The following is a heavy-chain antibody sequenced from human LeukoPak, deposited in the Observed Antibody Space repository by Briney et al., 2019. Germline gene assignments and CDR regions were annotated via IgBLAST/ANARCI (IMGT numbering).Heavy chain of an antibody. Sequence: SQTLSLTCAISGDSVSSNRAAWNWIRESPSRGLEWLGRTYYRSKWYTDSAVSVKSRITISADTSKNQFSLQLNSVTPEDTAVYYCVRESLNFDCWGQGTLVTVSS. CDR1: GDSVSSNRAA. CDR2: TYYRSKWYT. V-gene: IGHV6-1*01. J-gene: IGHJ4*02. CDR3: VRESLNFDC.